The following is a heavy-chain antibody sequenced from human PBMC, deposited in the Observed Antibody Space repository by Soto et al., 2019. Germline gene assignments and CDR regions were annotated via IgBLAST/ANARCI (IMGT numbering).Heavy chain of an antibody. J-gene: IGHJ4*02. CDR1: GYTFTRYY. Sequence: ASVKVSCKASGYTFTRYYIHWVRQAPGQGLEWMGIINPRGGSTTYAQKFQGRVTLTSDTSTSTAYMELSRLRSEDTAVYVCAKNSIVARYSFDYGGRETPVTVS. CDR2: INPRGGST. CDR3: AKNSIVARYSFDY. D-gene: IGHD6-6*01. V-gene: IGHV1-46*01.